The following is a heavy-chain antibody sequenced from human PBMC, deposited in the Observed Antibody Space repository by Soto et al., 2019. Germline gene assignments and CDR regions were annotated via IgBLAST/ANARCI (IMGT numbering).Heavy chain of an antibody. Sequence: GGSLRLSCAASGFTFSSYGMHWVRQAPGKGLEWVAVISYDGSNKYYADSVKGRFTISRDNSKNTLYLQMNSLRAEDTAVYYCAKLWLVQSPYFDYWGQGTLVTVSS. CDR2: ISYDGSNK. J-gene: IGHJ4*02. CDR3: AKLWLVQSPYFDY. D-gene: IGHD6-19*01. CDR1: GFTFSSYG. V-gene: IGHV3-30*18.